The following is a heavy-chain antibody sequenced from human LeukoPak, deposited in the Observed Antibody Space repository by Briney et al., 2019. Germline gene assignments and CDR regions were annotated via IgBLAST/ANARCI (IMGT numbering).Heavy chain of an antibody. CDR3: AKGPAGHYYGSGSYYNGFAY. CDR2: IRGSGGST. Sequence: GGSLRLSCAASGFTFSSYAMSWVRQAPGKGLEWVSAIRGSGGSTYYADSVKGRFTISRDNSKNTLYLQMNSLRAEDTAVYYCAKGPAGHYYGSGSYYNGFAYWGREPWSPSPQ. D-gene: IGHD3-10*01. J-gene: IGHJ4*02. CDR1: GFTFSSYA. V-gene: IGHV3-23*01.